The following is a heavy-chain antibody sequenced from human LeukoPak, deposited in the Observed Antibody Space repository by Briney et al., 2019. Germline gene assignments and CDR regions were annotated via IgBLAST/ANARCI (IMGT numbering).Heavy chain of an antibody. D-gene: IGHD6-13*01. Sequence: GGSLRLSCAASGFSFRSYWMSWVRQAPGEGLEWVANIRQDGGAKNYVDSVKGRFTISRDNAKKSLYLQMNSLRAEDTAVYYCAPPPIAATGNWGQGTLVTVSS. CDR1: GFSFRSYW. CDR2: IRQDGGAK. V-gene: IGHV3-7*01. J-gene: IGHJ4*02. CDR3: APPPIAATGN.